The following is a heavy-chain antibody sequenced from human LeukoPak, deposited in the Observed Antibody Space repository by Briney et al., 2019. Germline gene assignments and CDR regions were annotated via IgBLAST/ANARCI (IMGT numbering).Heavy chain of an antibody. J-gene: IGHJ3*01. CDR2: VYSGGST. V-gene: IGHV3-53*01. Sequence: GGSLRLSCAASEFTVSSNSMSWVRQASGKGLEWVSGVYSGGSTFYADSVKGRFIISRDSSKNTLYLQMNTLRAEDAAVYYCAGGHSSGSYFNAYHLWGQGTMVTVSS. D-gene: IGHD3-22*01. CDR3: AGGHSSGSYFNAYHL. CDR1: EFTVSSNS.